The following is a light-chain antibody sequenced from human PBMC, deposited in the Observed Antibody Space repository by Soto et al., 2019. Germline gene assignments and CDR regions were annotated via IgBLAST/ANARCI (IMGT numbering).Light chain of an antibody. CDR2: AAS. CDR3: QKYNSDPPFT. CDR1: QGISNY. Sequence: DIQMTQSPSSLSASVGDRVTITCRASQGISNYLAWYQQKPGKVPKLLIYAASTLQSGVPSRFSGSGSGTDFTLTIMSLQPEDVATYYCQKYNSDPPFTFGGGTKVEIK. V-gene: IGKV1-27*01. J-gene: IGKJ4*01.